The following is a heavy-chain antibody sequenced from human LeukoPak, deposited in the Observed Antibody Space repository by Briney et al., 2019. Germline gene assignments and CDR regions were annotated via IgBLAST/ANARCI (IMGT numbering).Heavy chain of an antibody. CDR1: GGSFSGYY. Sequence: SETLSLTCAVYGGSFSGYYWSWIRQPPGKGLEWIGYIYYSGSTYYNPSLKSRVTISVDTSKNQFSLKLSSVTAADTAVYYCARAELYDSSGYYYVAFDIWGQGTMVTVSS. J-gene: IGHJ3*02. CDR2: IYYSGST. CDR3: ARAELYDSSGYYYVAFDI. D-gene: IGHD3-22*01. V-gene: IGHV4-34*09.